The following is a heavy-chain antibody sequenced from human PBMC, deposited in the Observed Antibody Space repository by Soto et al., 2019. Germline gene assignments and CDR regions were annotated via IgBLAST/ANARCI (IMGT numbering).Heavy chain of an antibody. Sequence: VSLRLSCAASGFTFSSYSMNWVRQAPGMGLEWVSYISSSSSTIYYADSVKGRFTISRDNAKNSLYLQMNSLRDEDTAVYYCARDSPHYYYDSSGYYLDLGYWGQGTLVTVSS. D-gene: IGHD3-22*01. J-gene: IGHJ4*02. V-gene: IGHV3-48*02. CDR1: GFTFSSYS. CDR3: ARDSPHYYYDSSGYYLDLGY. CDR2: ISSSSSTI.